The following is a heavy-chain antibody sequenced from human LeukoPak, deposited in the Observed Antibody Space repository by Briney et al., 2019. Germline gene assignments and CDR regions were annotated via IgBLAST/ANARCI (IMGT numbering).Heavy chain of an antibody. D-gene: IGHD1-26*01. Sequence: GGSLRLSCAASGFTFSSYAMHWVRQAPGKGLEYVSAISSNGGSTYYANSVKGRFTISRDNSKNTLYLQMGSLRAEDMAVYYCARRGSARSGSYYSGWSYYYYYMDVWGKGTTVTVSS. CDR1: GFTFSSYA. CDR2: ISSNGGST. V-gene: IGHV3-64*01. J-gene: IGHJ6*03. CDR3: ARRGSARSGSYYSGWSYYYYYMDV.